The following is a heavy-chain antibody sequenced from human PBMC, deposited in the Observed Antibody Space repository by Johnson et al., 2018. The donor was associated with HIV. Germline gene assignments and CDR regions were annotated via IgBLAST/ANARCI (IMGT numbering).Heavy chain of an antibody. Sequence: QVQLVESGGGLVQPVGSLRLSCAASGFTFRIYDIHWVRQAPGKGLAWVAMISHDGTNNFYADSVKGRFTVSKDNSKNTLYLDANSLGPEDTATYYCAKGSTPTMIIVVIRAFEIWGQGTVVAVSS. D-gene: IGHD3-22*01. CDR2: ISHDGTNN. CDR3: AKGSTPTMIIVVIRAFEI. J-gene: IGHJ3*02. V-gene: IGHV3-30*18. CDR1: GFTFRIYD.